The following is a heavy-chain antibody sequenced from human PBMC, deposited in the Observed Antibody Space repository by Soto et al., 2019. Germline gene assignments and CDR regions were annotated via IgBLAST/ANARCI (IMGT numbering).Heavy chain of an antibody. CDR3: ARESPPEYYYDSSGYFDY. Sequence: PGGSLRLSCAASGFTFSSYAMHWVRQAPGKGLEWVAVISYDGSNKYYADSVKGRFTISRDNSKNTLYLQMNSLRAEDTAVYYCARESPPEYYYDSSGYFDYWGQGTLVTVSS. CDR1: GFTFSSYA. D-gene: IGHD3-22*01. J-gene: IGHJ4*02. CDR2: ISYDGSNK. V-gene: IGHV3-30-3*01.